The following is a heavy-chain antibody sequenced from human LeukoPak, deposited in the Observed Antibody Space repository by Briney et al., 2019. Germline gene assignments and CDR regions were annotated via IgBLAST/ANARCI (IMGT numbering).Heavy chain of an antibody. CDR3: ARRDDSSGYHKIFDY. CDR2: IYYGENT. Sequence: PSETLSLTCTVSGGSISSGSYYWSWIRQPAGKGLEWIGNIYYGENTYYNPSLKSRVTISIDTSKNQFYLKLSSLTAADTAVYYCARRDDSSGYHKIFDYWGPGTLVTVSS. CDR1: GGSISSGSYY. D-gene: IGHD3-22*01. J-gene: IGHJ4*02. V-gene: IGHV4-39*01.